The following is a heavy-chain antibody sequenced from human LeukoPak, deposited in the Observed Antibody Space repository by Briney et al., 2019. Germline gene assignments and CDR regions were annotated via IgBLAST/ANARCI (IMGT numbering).Heavy chain of an antibody. D-gene: IGHD6-19*01. CDR2: ISGSGGST. CDR1: GFTFSSYA. CDR3: AREGAVAGSDY. Sequence: PRGSLRLSCATSGFTFSSYAMSWVRQAPGKGLEWVSAISGSGGSTYYADSVKDRFTISRDNSKNTLYLQMNSLGAEDTAVYYCAREGAVAGSDYWGQGTLVTVSS. J-gene: IGHJ4*02. V-gene: IGHV3-23*01.